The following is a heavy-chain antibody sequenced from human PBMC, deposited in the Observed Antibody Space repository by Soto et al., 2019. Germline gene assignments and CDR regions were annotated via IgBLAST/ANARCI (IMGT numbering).Heavy chain of an antibody. CDR1: GFTFSSYG. Sequence: GSLRLSCAASGFTFSSYGMSWVRQAPGKGLEWASSISNSGSEIFYAASVKGRFTISRDSSKNTLYLEMSSLRPEDTAVYYCVRRGYNWQFSDYWGQGTLVTVS. CDR2: ISNSGSEI. D-gene: IGHD6-25*01. CDR3: VRRGYNWQFSDY. J-gene: IGHJ4*02. V-gene: IGHV3-23*01.